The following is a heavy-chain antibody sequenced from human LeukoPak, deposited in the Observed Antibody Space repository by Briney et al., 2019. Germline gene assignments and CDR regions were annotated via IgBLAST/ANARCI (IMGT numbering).Heavy chain of an antibody. CDR3: AKSLGVGGYTRYKGFDQ. D-gene: IGHD3-16*02. CDR1: GFTFNSFA. J-gene: IGHJ4*02. CDR2: ISGSDGTS. V-gene: IGHV3-23*01. Sequence: GGSLRLSCAASGFTFNSFAMNWVRPAPGKGLEWVSSISGSDGTSHYADFVKGRFTISRDNSKNTLYLQMNSLRAEDTAAYYCAKSLGVGGYTRYKGFDQWGQGTLVVVSS.